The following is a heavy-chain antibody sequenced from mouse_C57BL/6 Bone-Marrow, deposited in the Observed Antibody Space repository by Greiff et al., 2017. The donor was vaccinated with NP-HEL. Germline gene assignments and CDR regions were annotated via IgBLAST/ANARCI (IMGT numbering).Heavy chain of an antibody. V-gene: IGHV2-5*01. CDR1: GFSLTSYG. D-gene: IGHD1-1*01. J-gene: IGHJ2*01. CDR3: AKMSTTVAFDY. Sequence: VMLVESGPGLVQPSQSLSITCTVSGFSLTSYGVHWVRQSPGKGLEWLGVIWRGGSTDYNAAFMSRLSITKDNSKSQVFFKMNSLQADDTAIYCCAKMSTTVAFDYWGQGTTLTVSS. CDR2: IWRGGST.